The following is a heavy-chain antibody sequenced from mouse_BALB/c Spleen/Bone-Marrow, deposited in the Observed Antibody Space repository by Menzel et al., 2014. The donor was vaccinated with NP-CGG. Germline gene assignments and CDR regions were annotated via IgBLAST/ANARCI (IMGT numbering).Heavy chain of an antibody. J-gene: IGHJ1*01. Sequence: VKLMESGPGLVAPSQSLSITCTVSGFSLTAYGLNWVRQPPGKGLEWLGVIWGDGSTDYNSALKSRLSISKGNSKSQVSLKMNSLQTDDTARYYCARGSLLYYGGSYWYFDVWGAGTTVTVSS. D-gene: IGHD1-1*01. CDR2: IWGDGST. CDR3: ARGSLLYYGGSYWYFDV. CDR1: GFSLTAYG. V-gene: IGHV2-6-7*01.